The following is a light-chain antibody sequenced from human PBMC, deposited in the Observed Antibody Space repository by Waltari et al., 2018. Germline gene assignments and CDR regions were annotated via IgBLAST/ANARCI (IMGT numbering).Light chain of an antibody. V-gene: IGKV3D-15*01. J-gene: IGKJ4*01. Sequence: ETVMTQSPATLSVAPGERATLSCRASQGVGRELAWYQQKPGQAPRLLIYGVSTRATGVPARFSGSGSGAEFTLTISSLQSEDFEVYYCQQCDNWPLTFGGGTKVEIK. CDR1: QGVGRE. CDR2: GVS. CDR3: QQCDNWPLT.